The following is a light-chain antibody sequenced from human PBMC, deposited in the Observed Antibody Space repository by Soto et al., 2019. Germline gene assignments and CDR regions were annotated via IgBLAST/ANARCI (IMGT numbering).Light chain of an antibody. CDR3: QTWGSDSRV. CDR1: SGHSGYA. V-gene: IGLV4-69*01. Sequence: QSVLTQSPSASASLGASVRLSCTLTSGHSGYAIAWHQQLPERGPRFVLKINTDGSHTKGDGIPDRFSGYSSGAERYLTISSLQSEDEAEYYCQTWGSDSRVFGTGTSSPS. J-gene: IGLJ1*01. CDR2: INTDGSH.